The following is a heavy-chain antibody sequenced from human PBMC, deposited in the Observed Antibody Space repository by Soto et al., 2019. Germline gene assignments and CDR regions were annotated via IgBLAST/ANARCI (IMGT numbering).Heavy chain of an antibody. Sequence: QVQLVQSGAEVKKPGSSVKVSCKASGGTFSSYAISWVRQAPGKGLEWMGGIIPISDTTNYAQKFQGRVTITADESTSPAYMELSSLRSEDTAVYYCARSQGSSTSLEIYYYYYYGMDVWGQGTTVTVSS. V-gene: IGHV1-69*01. CDR3: ARSQGSSTSLEIYYYYYYGMDV. CDR1: GGTFSSYA. D-gene: IGHD2-2*01. J-gene: IGHJ6*02. CDR2: IIPISDTT.